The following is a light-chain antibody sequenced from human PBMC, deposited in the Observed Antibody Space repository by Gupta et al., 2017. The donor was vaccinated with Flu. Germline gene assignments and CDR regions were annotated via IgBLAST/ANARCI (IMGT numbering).Light chain of an antibody. Sequence: DIVMTQSPLSLPVTPGEPASISCRSSQSLLHSNGYNYLDWYLKKPVLSPQRLIYLGSNRASAVPDRFSGSAPDTDFTLKMSIVEVEDVGVYYFMQALPKRLTFAQWTRQEMK. V-gene: IGKV2-28*01. CDR2: LGS. CDR3: MQALPKRLT. CDR1: QSLLHSNGYNY. J-gene: IGKJ5*01.